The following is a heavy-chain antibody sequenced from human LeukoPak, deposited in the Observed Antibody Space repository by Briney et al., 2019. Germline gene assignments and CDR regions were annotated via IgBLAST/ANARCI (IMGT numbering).Heavy chain of an antibody. CDR3: ARRARRTTMTTSFLY. CDR2: INHSGST. D-gene: IGHD4-11*01. CDR1: GGSISSYY. V-gene: IGHV4-34*01. Sequence: SETLSLTCTVSGGSISSYYWSWIRQTPEKGLEWIGEINHSGSTNYNLSLMSRVRISADTSKNQFSLLLSTVTAADTAVYYCARRARRTTMTTSFLYWSQGSLVTVSS. J-gene: IGHJ4*02.